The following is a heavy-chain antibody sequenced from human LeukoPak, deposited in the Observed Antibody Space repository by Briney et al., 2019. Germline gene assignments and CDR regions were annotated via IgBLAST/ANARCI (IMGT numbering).Heavy chain of an antibody. Sequence: GASVKVSCKASGYTFTGYYMHWVRQAPGQGLEWMGWINPNSGGTNYAQKFQDRVTMTRDTSISTAYMELSRLRSDDTAVYYCARALGSGSFYAYWGQGTLITVSS. CDR1: GYTFTGYY. CDR2: INPNSGGT. CDR3: ARALGSGSFYAY. D-gene: IGHD3-10*01. J-gene: IGHJ4*02. V-gene: IGHV1-2*02.